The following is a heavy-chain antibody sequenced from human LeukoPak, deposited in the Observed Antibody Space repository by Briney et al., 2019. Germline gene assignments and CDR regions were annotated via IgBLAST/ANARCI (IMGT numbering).Heavy chain of an antibody. CDR1: GYTFTGYY. CDR2: INPNSGGT. CDR3: ARDLRKPAASNWFDP. V-gene: IGHV1-2*02. D-gene: IGHD2-2*01. J-gene: IGHJ5*02. Sequence: ASVTVSCKASGYTFTGYYMHWVRQAPGQGLEWMGWINPNSGGTNYAQKFQGRVTMTRDTSISTAYMELSRLRSDDTAVYYCARDLRKPAASNWFDPWGQGTLVTVSS.